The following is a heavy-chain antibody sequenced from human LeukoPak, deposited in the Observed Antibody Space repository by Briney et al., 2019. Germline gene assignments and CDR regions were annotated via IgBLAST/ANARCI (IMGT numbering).Heavy chain of an antibody. D-gene: IGHD6-19*01. CDR3: APGSGWYRY. CDR2: ISGSGGST. CDR1: GFTFSSYA. Sequence: GGSLRLSCAASGFTFSSYAMTWVRQAPGKGLEWVSAISGSGGSTYYADSAKGRFTISRDNSKNTLYLQMNSLRAEDTAVYYCAPGSGWYRYWGQGTLVTVSS. V-gene: IGHV3-23*01. J-gene: IGHJ4*02.